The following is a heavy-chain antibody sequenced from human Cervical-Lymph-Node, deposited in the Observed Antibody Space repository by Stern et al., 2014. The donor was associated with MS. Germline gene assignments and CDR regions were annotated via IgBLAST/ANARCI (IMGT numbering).Heavy chain of an antibody. CDR2: ISSSSSYI. Sequence: EPQLVESGGGLVKPGGSLRLSCSASGSSFSSYNMNWVRQAPGKGLEWVSSISSSSSYIYYADSLKGRFSISTVNANNSAYLQLISLRAKDTAVYYCVKTRIIGSTYDHWGQGTLVSVST. J-gene: IGHJ4*02. CDR1: GSSFSSYN. V-gene: IGHV3-21*01. CDR3: VKTRIIGSTYDH. D-gene: IGHD1-7*01.